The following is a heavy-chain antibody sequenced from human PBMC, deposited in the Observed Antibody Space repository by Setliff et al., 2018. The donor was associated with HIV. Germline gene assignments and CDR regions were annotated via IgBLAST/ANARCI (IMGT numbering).Heavy chain of an antibody. V-gene: IGHV3-23*01. Sequence: GESLKISCAASGFTFSSHAMSWVRQAPGKGLEWVSAISGSGSSTYYADSVKGRFTISRDNSKNTLYLQMNSLRAEDTAIYYCAKDAYSSGWYDPWGQGTLVTVSS. CDR3: AKDAYSSGWYDP. D-gene: IGHD6-19*01. J-gene: IGHJ5*02. CDR1: GFTFSSHA. CDR2: ISGSGSST.